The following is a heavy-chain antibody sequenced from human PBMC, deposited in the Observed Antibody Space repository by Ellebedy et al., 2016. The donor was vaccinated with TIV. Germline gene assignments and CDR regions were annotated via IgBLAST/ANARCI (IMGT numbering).Heavy chain of an antibody. Sequence: AASVKVSCKAFEYIFTGYYLHWTRQAPGQGLEWMGWINPHSGDTNYAQKFQGRVTMTRDTSIRTAYMELSRLRSDDTAVYYCARRHDIVTGLDVFDVWGQGTMLIVST. V-gene: IGHV1-2*02. J-gene: IGHJ3*01. CDR3: ARRHDIVTGLDVFDV. D-gene: IGHD2-15*01. CDR2: INPHSGDT. CDR1: EYIFTGYY.